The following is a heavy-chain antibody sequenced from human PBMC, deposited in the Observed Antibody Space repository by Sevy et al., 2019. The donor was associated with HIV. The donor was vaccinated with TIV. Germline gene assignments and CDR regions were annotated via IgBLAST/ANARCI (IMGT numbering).Heavy chain of an antibody. J-gene: IGHJ4*02. CDR2: ISSSGSTI. V-gene: IGHV3-48*03. Sequence: GGSLRLSCAASGFTFSSYEMNWVRQAPGKGLEWVSYISSSGSTIYYADSVKGRFTISRDNAKNSLFLQMNSLRAEDTAVYYCASTDCGSGGVIFDYWGQGTLVTVSS. D-gene: IGHD3-10*01. CDR3: ASTDCGSGGVIFDY. CDR1: GFTFSSYE.